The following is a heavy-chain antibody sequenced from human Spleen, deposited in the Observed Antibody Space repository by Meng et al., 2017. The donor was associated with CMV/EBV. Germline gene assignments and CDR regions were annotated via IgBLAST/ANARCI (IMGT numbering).Heavy chain of an antibody. J-gene: IGHJ2*01. Sequence: SGYTFTAYHVHWRRQAPGQGLEWMAWLNPNSGATRYAQKFQGRVTMTGDTSLSTAYMEMSSLRSDDTAIYYCARETDYGGLFWYFDLWGRGTLVTVSS. CDR2: LNPNSGAT. D-gene: IGHD4-23*01. CDR1: GYTFTAYH. CDR3: ARETDYGGLFWYFDL. V-gene: IGHV1-2*02.